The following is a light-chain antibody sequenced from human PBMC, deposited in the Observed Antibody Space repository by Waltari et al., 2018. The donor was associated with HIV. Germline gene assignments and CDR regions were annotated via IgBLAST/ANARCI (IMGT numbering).Light chain of an antibody. Sequence: QPASVSGSPGQSVTISFTGTSSHFGLYNFVSWYQQYPGNVPKVIIYDVTSRPSGVPHRFSGSRSGNTASLTISGLQVDDEAVYYCSTHTTNDTLEFGGGTKLTVL. J-gene: IGLJ2*01. CDR2: DVT. CDR3: STHTTNDTLE. CDR1: SSHFGLYNF. V-gene: IGLV2-14*03.